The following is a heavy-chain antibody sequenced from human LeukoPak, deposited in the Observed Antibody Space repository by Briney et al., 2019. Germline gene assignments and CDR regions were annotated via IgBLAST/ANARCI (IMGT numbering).Heavy chain of an antibody. V-gene: IGHV1-69*05. D-gene: IGHD3-10*01. Sequence: ASVKVSCKASGGTFSSYAISWVRQAPGQGLEWMGGIIPIFGTANYAQKSQGRVTITTDESTSTAYMELSSLRSEDTAVYYCASGTTTLWFGELYYYMDVWGKRTTVTVSS. CDR3: ASGTTTLWFGELYYYMDV. J-gene: IGHJ6*03. CDR2: IIPIFGTA. CDR1: GGTFSSYA.